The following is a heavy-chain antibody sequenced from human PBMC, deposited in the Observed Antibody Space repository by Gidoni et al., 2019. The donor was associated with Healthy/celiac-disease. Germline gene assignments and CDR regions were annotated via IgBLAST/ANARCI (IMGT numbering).Heavy chain of an antibody. J-gene: IGHJ3*02. V-gene: IGHV1-24*01. CDR3: ATESDCSSTSCYKFHGAFDI. CDR1: GYTLPELS. D-gene: IGHD2-2*02. Sequence: QVQLVQSGAEVKKPGASVKVSCKVSGYTLPELSMHWVRQAPGKGLEWMGGFDPEDGETIYAQKFQGRVTMTEDTSTDTAYMELSSLRSEDTAVYYCATESDCSSTSCYKFHGAFDIWGQGTMVTVSS. CDR2: FDPEDGET.